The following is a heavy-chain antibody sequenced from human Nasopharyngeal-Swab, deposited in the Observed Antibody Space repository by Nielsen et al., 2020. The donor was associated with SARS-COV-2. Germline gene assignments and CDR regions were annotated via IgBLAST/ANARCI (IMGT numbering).Heavy chain of an antibody. D-gene: IGHD2-21*02. CDR1: GFTFSTYA. CDR2: ISSDGSNK. J-gene: IGHJ4*02. Sequence: GGSLRLSCVASGFTFSTYAFHWVRQAPGKGLEWVTFISSDGSNKYYADSVKGRFTISRDNSKNTVYLQVNSLRADDTAVYYCARGTYDFRLLFCDYWGQGTLVTVSS. CDR3: ARGTYDFRLLFCDY. V-gene: IGHV3-30-3*01.